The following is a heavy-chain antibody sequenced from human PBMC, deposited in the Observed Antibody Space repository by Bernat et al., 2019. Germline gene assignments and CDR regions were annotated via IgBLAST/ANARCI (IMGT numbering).Heavy chain of an antibody. V-gene: IGHV4-39*01. CDR2: IYYSGTT. Sequence: QVQLQESGPGLVKPSETLSLTCTVSGGSISSSSYWWGWIRQPPGKGLEWIGSIYYSGTTYYNPSLKSRVTISVDTSKNQFSLKLSSVTAADTAVYYCARQMRADGWTFDYWGQGTLVTVSS. D-gene: IGHD2-2*03. CDR3: ARQMRADGWTFDY. J-gene: IGHJ4*02. CDR1: GGSISSSSYW.